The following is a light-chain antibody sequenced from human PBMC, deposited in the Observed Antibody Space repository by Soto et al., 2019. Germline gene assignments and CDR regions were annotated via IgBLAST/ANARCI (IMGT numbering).Light chain of an antibody. J-gene: IGKJ4*01. CDR1: QSVLYSSNNKNY. V-gene: IGKV4-1*01. CDR3: QQYYSNPLT. Sequence: DIVMTQPPDSLAVSLGEMATINCNSSQSVLYSSNNKNYLVWYQQKKGQTPKLLLYWASTRESGVPDRFSGSGSGTDCTLPISSLQAEDVEVYYCQQYYSNPLTFGGGTKVDIK. CDR2: WAS.